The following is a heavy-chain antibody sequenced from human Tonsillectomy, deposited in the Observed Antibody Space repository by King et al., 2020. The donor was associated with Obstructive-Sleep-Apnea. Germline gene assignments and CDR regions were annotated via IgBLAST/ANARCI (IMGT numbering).Heavy chain of an antibody. CDR3: ARCRGTPRQYYYGSGTRGHYYYGMDV. J-gene: IGHJ6*02. V-gene: IGHV4-34*01. Sequence: QVQLQQWGAGLLKPSETLSLTCAVYGGSFSGYYWSWIRQPPGKGLEWIGEINHSGSTNYNPSLKSRVTISVDTSKNQFSLKLSSVTAAATAVYYCARCRGTPRQYYYGSGTRGHYYYGMDVWGQGTTVTVSS. D-gene: IGHD3-10*01. CDR2: INHSGST. CDR1: GGSFSGYY.